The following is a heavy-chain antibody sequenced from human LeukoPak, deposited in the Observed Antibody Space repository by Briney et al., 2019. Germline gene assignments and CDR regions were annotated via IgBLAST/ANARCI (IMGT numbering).Heavy chain of an antibody. V-gene: IGHV1-18*01. CDR2: ISAYNGNT. CDR3: ARDPRHYCSSTSCYGYYYYMDV. CDR1: GYTFTSYG. J-gene: IGHJ6*03. D-gene: IGHD2-2*01. Sequence: ASVKVSCKASGYTFTSYGISWVRQAPGQGLEWMGWISAYNGNTNYARKLQGRVTMTTDTSTSTAYMELRSLRSDDTAVYYCARDPRHYCSSTSCYGYYYYMDVWGKGTTVTVSS.